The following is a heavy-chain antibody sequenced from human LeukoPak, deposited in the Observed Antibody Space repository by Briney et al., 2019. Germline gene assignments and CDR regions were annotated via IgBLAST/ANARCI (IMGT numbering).Heavy chain of an antibody. J-gene: IGHJ4*02. Sequence: GGSLRLSCAASGFTFDDYGMSWVRQAPGKGLEWVSGINWNGGSTGYADSVKGRFTISRDNAKNSLYLQMNSLRAEDTAVYYCARDPQEWELPSGGDYWGQGTLVTVSS. CDR3: ARDPQEWELPSGGDY. CDR1: GFTFDDYG. CDR2: INWNGGST. V-gene: IGHV3-20*04. D-gene: IGHD1-26*01.